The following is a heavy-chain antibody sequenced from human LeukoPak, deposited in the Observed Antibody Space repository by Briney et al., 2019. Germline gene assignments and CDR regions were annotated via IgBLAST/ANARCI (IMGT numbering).Heavy chain of an antibody. CDR3: ARDLISGPATHDS. J-gene: IGHJ4*02. V-gene: IGHV3-66*01. CDR2: ITSGGST. CDR1: GFTVTNNN. D-gene: IGHD2-15*01. Sequence: GGSLRLSCAASGFTVTNNNMNWVRQAPGKGLEWVSVITSGGSTYFADSVKGRFTVSRDNSKNTLSLQMNSLRVEDTAVYYCARDLISGPATHDSWGQGALVTVSS.